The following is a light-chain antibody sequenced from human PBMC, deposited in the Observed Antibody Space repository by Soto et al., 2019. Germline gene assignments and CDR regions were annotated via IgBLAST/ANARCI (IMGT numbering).Light chain of an antibody. CDR1: SSDVGRYNY. CDR2: EVS. J-gene: IGLJ1*01. V-gene: IGLV2-14*03. CDR3: RSYAASSTLL. Sequence: QSALTQPASVSGSPGQSITISCTGTSSDVGRYNYGSWSQQHPGKAPKLLISEVSNRPAGVSNRLSGSKSGNTASLTISGLQADDEADYYCRSYAASSTLLFGTGTKVTVL.